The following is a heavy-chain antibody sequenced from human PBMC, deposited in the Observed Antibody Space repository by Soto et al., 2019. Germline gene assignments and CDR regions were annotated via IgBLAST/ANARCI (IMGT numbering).Heavy chain of an antibody. Sequence: PGGSLRLSCAASGFTFSSYAMSWVRQAPGKGLEWVSAISGSGGSTYYADSVKGRFTISRDNSKNTLYLQMNSLGAEDTAVYYCVSKDSSGWYEDFYYYGMDVWGQGTTVTVSS. J-gene: IGHJ6*02. CDR3: VSKDSSGWYEDFYYYGMDV. V-gene: IGHV3-23*01. CDR2: ISGSGGST. CDR1: GFTFSSYA. D-gene: IGHD6-19*01.